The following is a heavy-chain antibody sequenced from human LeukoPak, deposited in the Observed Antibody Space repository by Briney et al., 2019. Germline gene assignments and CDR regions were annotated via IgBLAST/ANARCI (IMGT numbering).Heavy chain of an antibody. J-gene: IGHJ4*02. D-gene: IGHD6-19*01. CDR3: AKDRVAVASTGVYYFDY. V-gene: IGHV3-23*01. CDR2: ISGSGGST. CDR1: GFTFSSYA. Sequence: GGSLRLSCAASGFTFSSYAMSWVRQAPGKGLEWVSAISGSGGSTYYADSVKGRFTISRDNSKNTLYLQMNSLRAEDTAVYYCAKDRVAVASTGVYYFDYWGQETLVTVSS.